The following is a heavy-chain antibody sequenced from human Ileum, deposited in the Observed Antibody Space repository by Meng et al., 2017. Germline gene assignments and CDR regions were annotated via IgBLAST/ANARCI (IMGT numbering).Heavy chain of an antibody. V-gene: IGHV4-4*02. J-gene: IGHJ5*02. Sequence: QVQLQASGPGLVKPSGTLSLTCAVSGGSISNGKWWSWVRQPPGKGLEWIGEISQSGTTNYYPSLNSRVSISLDKANNHLSLTLTSVTAADTAVYYCATYGSGFTPPLDPWGQGILVTVSS. CDR3: ATYGSGFTPPLDP. CDR1: GGSISNGKW. D-gene: IGHD3-10*01. CDR2: ISQSGTT.